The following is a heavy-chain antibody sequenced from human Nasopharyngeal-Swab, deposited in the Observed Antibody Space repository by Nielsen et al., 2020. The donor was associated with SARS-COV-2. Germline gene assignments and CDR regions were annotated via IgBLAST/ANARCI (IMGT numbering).Heavy chain of an antibody. V-gene: IGHV3-53*01. CDR2: IYSGGSI. CDR1: GFTVSSNY. D-gene: IGHD2-15*01. CDR3: AREGGYCSGGSCPYYGMDV. Sequence: GSSLKISCAASGFTVSSNYMSWVRQAPGRGLEWVSVIYSGGSIYYADSVKGRFTISRDNAKNSLYLQMNSLRAEDTALYRCAREGGYCSGGSCPYYGMDVWGQGTTVTVSS. J-gene: IGHJ6*02.